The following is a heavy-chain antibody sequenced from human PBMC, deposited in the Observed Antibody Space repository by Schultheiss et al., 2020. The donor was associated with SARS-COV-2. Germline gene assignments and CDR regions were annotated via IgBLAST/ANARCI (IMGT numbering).Heavy chain of an antibody. J-gene: IGHJ6*02. CDR3: ARRWATDYYYGMDV. D-gene: IGHD1-1*01. CDR1: GYTFTSYG. V-gene: IGHV1-18*01. CDR2: ISAYNGNT. Sequence: ASVKVSCKASGYTFTSYGISWVRQAPGQGLEWMGWISAYNGNTNYAQKLQGRVTMTTDTSTSTAYMELSSLRSEDTAVYYCARRWATDYYYGMDVWGQGTTVTVSS.